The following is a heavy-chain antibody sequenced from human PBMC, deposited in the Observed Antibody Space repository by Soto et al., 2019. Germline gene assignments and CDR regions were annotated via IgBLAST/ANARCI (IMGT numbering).Heavy chain of an antibody. D-gene: IGHD3-22*01. CDR2: IYPGDSDT. CDR1: GYSFINYW. CDR3: LRADSSDYYTAALADY. Sequence: PGESLKISCRASGYSFINYWIGWVRQKPGKGLEWMGIIYPGDSDTKYSPSFQGQVTISADKSINTAYLQWRSLKASDTAIYFCLRADSSDYYTAALADYCGQGTLVTVSS. J-gene: IGHJ4*01. V-gene: IGHV5-51*01.